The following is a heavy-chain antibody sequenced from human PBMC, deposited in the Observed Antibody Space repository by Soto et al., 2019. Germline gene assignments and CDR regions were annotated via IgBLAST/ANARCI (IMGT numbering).Heavy chain of an antibody. J-gene: IGHJ4*02. CDR3: ARGRDGDY. V-gene: IGHV1-18*01. D-gene: IGHD6-6*01. CDR1: GYAFTTYG. Sequence: QVHLVQSGAEVKKPGASVKVSCKGSGYAFTTYGITWVRQAPGQGLEWMGWISAHNGNTNYAQKLQGRVTVTRDTSPSTAYMELRSLSSDDTAVYYCARGRDGDYWGQGALVTVSS. CDR2: ISAHNGNT.